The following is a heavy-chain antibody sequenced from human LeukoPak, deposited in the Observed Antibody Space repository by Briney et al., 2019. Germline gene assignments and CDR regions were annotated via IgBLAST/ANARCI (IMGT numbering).Heavy chain of an antibody. Sequence: GGSLRLSCAGSGFTFSSYSMHWVRQAPGKGLEWVAGISNSGSNTYYADSAKGRFTISRDNAKNTLYLQMNSLRSEDTAVYYCAKEAPIFGVVSRSGGRLDDWGEGGLVAVSS. J-gene: IGHJ4*02. D-gene: IGHD3-3*01. CDR2: ISNSGSNT. CDR3: AKEAPIFGVVSRSGGRLDD. V-gene: IGHV3-30*18. CDR1: GFTFSSYS.